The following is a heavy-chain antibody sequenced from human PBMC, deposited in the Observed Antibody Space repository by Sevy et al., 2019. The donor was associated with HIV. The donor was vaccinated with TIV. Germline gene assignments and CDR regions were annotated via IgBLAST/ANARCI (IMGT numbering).Heavy chain of an antibody. J-gene: IGHJ4*02. CDR3: AKDMFGRASPDGYFDY. CDR2: ISWNSGSI. V-gene: IGHV3-9*01. Sequence: GGSLRLSCAASGFTFDDYAMHWVRQAPGKGLEWVSGISWNSGSIGYADSVKGRFTISRDNAKNSLYLQMNSLRTEDTAFYYCAKDMFGRASPDGYFDYWGQGILVTVSS. CDR1: GFTFDDYA. D-gene: IGHD3-10*02.